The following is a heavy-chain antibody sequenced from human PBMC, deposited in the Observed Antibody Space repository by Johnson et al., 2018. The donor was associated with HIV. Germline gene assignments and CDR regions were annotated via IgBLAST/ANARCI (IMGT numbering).Heavy chain of an antibody. CDR2: IKRKSDGGTT. D-gene: IGHD4-23*01. V-gene: IGHV3-15*01. Sequence: VQLVESGGGLAKPAWSPRLSCAASQFTFSSYDMNCVRQAPGKGLEWVGHIKRKSDGGTTDYAAPVKGRFTISRDDSKNMLYLQMNSLRAEDTAVYYCAREGSTVVTSAFDIWGQGTMVTVSS. CDR3: AREGSTVVTSAFDI. J-gene: IGHJ3*02. CDR1: QFTFSSYD.